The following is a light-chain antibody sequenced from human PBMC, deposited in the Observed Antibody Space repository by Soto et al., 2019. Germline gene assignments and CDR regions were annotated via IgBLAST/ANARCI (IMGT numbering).Light chain of an antibody. CDR2: AAS. V-gene: IGKV1-9*01. Sequence: DIQLTQSPSFLSASVGDRVTITCRASQGISSYLAWYQEKPGKAPKLLIYAASILQSGVPSRFSGSGSGTEFTLTISSLQPDDFATYYCQQLNSYPALTFGGGTKVEIK. J-gene: IGKJ4*01. CDR3: QQLNSYPALT. CDR1: QGISSY.